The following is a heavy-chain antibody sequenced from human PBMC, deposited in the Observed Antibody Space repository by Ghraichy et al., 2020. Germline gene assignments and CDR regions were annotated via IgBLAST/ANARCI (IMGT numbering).Heavy chain of an antibody. D-gene: IGHD6-6*01. J-gene: IGHJ6*02. CDR1: GYTFTAYY. CDR2: ISPNSGDT. V-gene: IGHV1-2*06. Sequence: ASVNVSCKASGYTFTAYYMNWVRQAPGQGLEWMGRISPNSGDTNYAQKFQGRVTMTRDTSISTVYMELSRLRSDDTAVYYCARDFFSSITAPNYYFGMDVWGQGTTVTVSS. CDR3: ARDFFSSITAPNYYFGMDV.